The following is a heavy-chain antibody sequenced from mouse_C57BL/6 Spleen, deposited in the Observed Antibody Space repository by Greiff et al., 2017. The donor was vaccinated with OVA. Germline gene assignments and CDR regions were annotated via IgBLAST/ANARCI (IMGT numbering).Heavy chain of an antibody. CDR2: INPYNGGT. CDR3: AREYYGSSSNYFDY. Sequence: VQLQQSGPVLVKPGASVKMSCKASGYTFTDYYMNWVKQSHGKSLEWIGVINPYNGGTSYNQKFKGKATLTVDKSSSTAYMELNSLTSEDSAVYYCAREYYGSSSNYFDYWGQGTTLTVSS. V-gene: IGHV1-19*01. CDR1: GYTFTDYY. J-gene: IGHJ2*01. D-gene: IGHD1-1*01.